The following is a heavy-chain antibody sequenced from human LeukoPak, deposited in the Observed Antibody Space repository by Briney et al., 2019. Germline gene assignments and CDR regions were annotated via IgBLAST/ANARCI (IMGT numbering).Heavy chain of an antibody. CDR2: INPNSGGT. Sequence: ASVKVSCKASGYTFTGYYMHWVRQAPGQGLEWMGWINPNSGGTNYAQKFQGRVTMTRDTSISTAYMELSSLRSEDTAVYYCARDSELPPADAFDIWGQGTMVTVSS. V-gene: IGHV1-2*02. J-gene: IGHJ3*02. CDR1: GYTFTGYY. CDR3: ARDSELPPADAFDI. D-gene: IGHD2-2*01.